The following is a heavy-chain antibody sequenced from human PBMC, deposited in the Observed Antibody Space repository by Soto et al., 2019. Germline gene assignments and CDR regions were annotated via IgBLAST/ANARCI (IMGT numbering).Heavy chain of an antibody. D-gene: IGHD4-4*01. Sequence: EVQLLESGGGLVQPGGSLRLSCAASGLTFSGYGMSWVRQAPGTGLEWVSAISGSSSTTYYADSVKGRFTISRDDSKNILFLQMNSLRAEDTAVYYCVTRSRGLQSSPPRLDSWGQGTLVTVSS. CDR2: ISGSSSTT. J-gene: IGHJ4*02. V-gene: IGHV3-23*01. CDR1: GLTFSGYG. CDR3: VTRSRGLQSSPPRLDS.